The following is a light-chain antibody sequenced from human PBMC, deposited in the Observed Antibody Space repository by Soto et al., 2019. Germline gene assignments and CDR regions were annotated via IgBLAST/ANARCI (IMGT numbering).Light chain of an antibody. Sequence: QSALTQPASVSGSPGQSITISCTGTSSDVGSYNLVSWYQQHPGKAPKLLIYEDTKRPSGVSNRFSGSKSGNTASLTISGLQPEDEADYYCCSYAGNYVVFGGGTKLTV. CDR2: EDT. V-gene: IGLV2-23*01. J-gene: IGLJ2*01. CDR3: CSYAGNYVV. CDR1: SSDVGSYNL.